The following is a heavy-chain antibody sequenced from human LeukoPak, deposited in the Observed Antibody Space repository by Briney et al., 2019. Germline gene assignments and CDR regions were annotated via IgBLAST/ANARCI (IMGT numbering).Heavy chain of an antibody. D-gene: IGHD3-9*01. CDR1: GFTFSSYE. Sequence: GGSLRLSCAASGFTFSSYEMNWVRQAPGKGLEWVSYISSSGRTIYYADSVKGRFTISRDNGKKSLYLQMNSLRAEDTAVYYCAREGRYFDWFDAFDIWGQGTMVTVSS. CDR3: AREGRYFDWFDAFDI. J-gene: IGHJ3*02. CDR2: ISSSGRTI. V-gene: IGHV3-48*03.